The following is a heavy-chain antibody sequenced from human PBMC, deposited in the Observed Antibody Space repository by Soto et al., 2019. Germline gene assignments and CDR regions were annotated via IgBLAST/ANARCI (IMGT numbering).Heavy chain of an antibody. V-gene: IGHV4-31*03. J-gene: IGHJ5*02. D-gene: IGHD4-17*01. CDR1: GGSISSGGYY. Sequence: QVQLQESGPGLVKPSQTLSLTCTVSGGSISSGGYYWSWIRQHPGKGLEWIGYTYYSGSTYYNPSLKSRVTISVDTSKNQFSLKLSYVTAADTAVYYCAVGVGDYGDNWFDPWGQGTLVTVSS. CDR2: TYYSGST. CDR3: AVGVGDYGDNWFDP.